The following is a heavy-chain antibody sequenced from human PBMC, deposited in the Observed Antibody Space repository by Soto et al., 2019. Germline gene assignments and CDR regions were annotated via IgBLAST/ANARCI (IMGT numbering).Heavy chain of an antibody. CDR1: GGTFSSYT. CDR3: ARVRGGSWSDYFDY. J-gene: IGHJ4*02. CDR2: IIPILGIA. V-gene: IGHV1-69*02. Sequence: SVKVSCKASGGTFSSYTISWVRQAPGQGLEWMGRIIPILGIANYAQKFQGRVTITADKSTSTAYMELSSLRSEDTAVYYCARVRGGSWSDYFDYWGQGTLVTVSS. D-gene: IGHD6-13*01.